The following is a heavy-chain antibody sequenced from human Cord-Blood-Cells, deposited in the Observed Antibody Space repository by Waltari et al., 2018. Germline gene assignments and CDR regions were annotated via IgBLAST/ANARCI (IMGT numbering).Heavy chain of an antibody. D-gene: IGHD3-9*01. J-gene: IGHJ4*02. CDR2: FDPEAGET. Sequence: QVQLVQSGAEVKKPGASVKVSCKVSGYTLTELSMHWVRQAPGKGLEWMGGFDPEAGETIYAQNFQGRVTMTEDTSTDTAYMELSSLRSEDTAVYYCATVVDILTGYYQTYYFDYWGQGTLVTVSS. CDR3: ATVVDILTGYYQTYYFDY. CDR1: GYTLTELS. V-gene: IGHV1-24*01.